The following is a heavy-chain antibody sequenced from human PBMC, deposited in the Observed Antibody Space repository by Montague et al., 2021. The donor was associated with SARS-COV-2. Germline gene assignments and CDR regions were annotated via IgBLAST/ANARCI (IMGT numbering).Heavy chain of an antibody. CDR3: ARLWDTVYYYYGMDV. V-gene: IGHV4-39*01. CDR2: IYYTGST. CDR1: GGSVSSSSYY. D-gene: IGHD1-26*01. Sequence: SETLSLTCTVSGGSVSSSSYYWGWIRQPPGKGLEWIGSIYYTGSTYYNPSLKSRVTISVDTSKNQFSLKLSSVTAADTAVYYCARLWDTVYYYYGMDVWGQGTPVTVSS. J-gene: IGHJ6*02.